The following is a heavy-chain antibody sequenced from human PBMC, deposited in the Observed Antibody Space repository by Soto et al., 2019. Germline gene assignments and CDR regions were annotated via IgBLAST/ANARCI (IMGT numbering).Heavy chain of an antibody. D-gene: IGHD2-21*02. V-gene: IGHV3-23*01. CDR3: ASLGVGDWANYYYYYGMDV. J-gene: IGHJ6*02. CDR1: GFTFSVYA. CDR2: VTANGGST. Sequence: EVQLLESGGGFVQPGGSLRLSCAATGFTFSVYAMTWVRQAPGKGLEWVSAVTANGGSTYSADSVKGRFTISRDNSKNTVFLQMNSLRAEDTAVYYCASLGVGDWANYYYYYGMDVWGQGTTGTVSS.